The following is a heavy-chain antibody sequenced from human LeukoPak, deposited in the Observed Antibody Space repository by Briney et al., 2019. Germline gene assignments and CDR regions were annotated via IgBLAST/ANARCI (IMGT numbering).Heavy chain of an antibody. D-gene: IGHD3-10*02. J-gene: IGHJ4*02. V-gene: IGHV3-23*01. Sequence: PGGSLRLFCAASGFTFANYATSWVRQAPGKGMEWDSGISGYGDSKYYAASVNGRFTISRDNSKNTLYLQMNCLGAEDTAVYYCAKARTDMFSLSWFDYWGQGTLVTVSS. CDR2: ISGYGDSK. CDR3: AKARTDMFSLSWFDY. CDR1: GFTFANYA.